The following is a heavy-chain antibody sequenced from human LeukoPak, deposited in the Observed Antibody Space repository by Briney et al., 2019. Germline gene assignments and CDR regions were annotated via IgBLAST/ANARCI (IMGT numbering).Heavy chain of an antibody. CDR2: XXPNNGNT. CDR1: GFTFTSYD. CDR3: VRDGEGVAISVNYWFDP. Sequence: ASVKVSCKASGFTFTSYDINWVRQASGQGLEWXXXXXPNNGNTXXAXXXXXXXXXTRXTXIXTAYMELRGLRSEDTAVYYCVRDGEGVAISVNYWFDPWGQGTLVTVSS. J-gene: IGHJ5*02. V-gene: IGHV1-8*01. D-gene: IGHD3-10*01.